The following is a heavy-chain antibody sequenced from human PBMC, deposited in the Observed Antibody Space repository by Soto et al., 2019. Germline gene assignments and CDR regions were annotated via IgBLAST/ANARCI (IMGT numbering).Heavy chain of an antibody. CDR1: GGSISSYY. D-gene: IGHD3-22*01. V-gene: IGHV4-59*01. J-gene: IGHJ4*02. CDR2: IYYSGST. CDR3: ARGPYDSSGYYYDY. Sequence: SETLSLTCTVSGGSISSYYWSWIRQPPGKGLEWIGYIYYSGSTSYNPSLKSRVTISVDTSKNQFSLQLSSVTAADTAVYYCARGPYDSSGYYYDYWGQGTLVTSPQ.